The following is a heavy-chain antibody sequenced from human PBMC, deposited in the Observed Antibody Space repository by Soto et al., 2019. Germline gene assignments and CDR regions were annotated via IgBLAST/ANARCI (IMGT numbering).Heavy chain of an antibody. CDR2: ISSSSSYT. V-gene: IGHV3-11*05. J-gene: IGHJ5*02. CDR3: ARDNWNDSGNWFDP. CDR1: GFTFRDYY. Sequence: QVQLVESGGGLVKPGGSLRLSCAASGFTFRDYYMSWIRQAPGKGLEWVSYISSSSSYTNYADSVKGRFTISRDNAKNSLYLQMNSLRAEDTAVYYCARDNWNDSGNWFDPWGQGTLVTVSS. D-gene: IGHD1-1*01.